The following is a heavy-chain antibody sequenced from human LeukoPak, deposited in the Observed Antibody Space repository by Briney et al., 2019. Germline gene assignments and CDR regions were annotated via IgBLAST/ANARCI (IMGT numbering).Heavy chain of an antibody. CDR2: IYSDNT. Sequence: GGTLRLSCAASGFTFSSYGMAWVRQAPGKGLEWVSFIYSDNTHYSDSVKGRFTISRDNSKNTLYLQMNSLRAEDTAVYYCAKGKFTLRVRGVIDYWGQGTLVTVSS. J-gene: IGHJ4*02. CDR1: GFTFSSYG. CDR3: AKGKFTLRVRGVIDY. V-gene: IGHV3-NL1*01. D-gene: IGHD3-10*01.